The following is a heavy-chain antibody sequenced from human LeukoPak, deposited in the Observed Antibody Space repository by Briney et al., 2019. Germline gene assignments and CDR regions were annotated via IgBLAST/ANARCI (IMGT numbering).Heavy chain of an antibody. J-gene: IGHJ4*02. CDR1: GFTFSKYW. Sequence: WGSLTLSCAASGFTFSKYWMSWVRQPAGKGLEWVANVKQEGRENYYVDSVKGRFTISRDSAKNSLFLQMNSLRAEDTAVDYCARYGSIAAAGTFDYWGQGTLVTVSS. CDR2: VKQEGREN. D-gene: IGHD6-13*01. V-gene: IGHV3-7*04. CDR3: ARYGSIAAAGTFDY.